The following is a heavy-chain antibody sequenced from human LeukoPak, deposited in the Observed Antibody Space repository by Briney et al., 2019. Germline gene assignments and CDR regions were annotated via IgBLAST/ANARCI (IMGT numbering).Heavy chain of an antibody. Sequence: GESLRLSCAASGFTFSSYAMSWVRQAPGKGLEWVSSISTSSSYIYYADSLKGRFTISRDNAKNSLYLQMNSLRAEDTAVYYCARDLTSSWYGFDYWGQGTLVTVSS. V-gene: IGHV3-21*01. J-gene: IGHJ4*02. CDR1: GFTFSSYA. CDR2: ISTSSSYI. CDR3: ARDLTSSWYGFDY. D-gene: IGHD6-13*01.